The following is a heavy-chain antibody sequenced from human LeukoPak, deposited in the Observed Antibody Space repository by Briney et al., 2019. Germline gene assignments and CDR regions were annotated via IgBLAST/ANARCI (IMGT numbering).Heavy chain of an antibody. V-gene: IGHV1-2*02. CDR1: GYTFTGYY. J-gene: IGHJ4*02. CDR2: INPNSGVT. CDR3: ARDFGRAYGDKFDY. D-gene: IGHD4-17*01. Sequence: ASVKVSCKASGYTFTGYYMHWVRQAPGQGLEWMGWINPNSGVTDYAQKFQGRVTMTRDTSISTAHMEVSSLRSDDTAVYYCARDFGRAYGDKFDYWGQGTLVTVSS.